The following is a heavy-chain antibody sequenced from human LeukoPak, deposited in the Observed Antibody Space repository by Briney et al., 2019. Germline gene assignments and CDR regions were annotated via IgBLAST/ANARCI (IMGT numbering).Heavy chain of an antibody. CDR3: ARDFDWGPDY. D-gene: IGHD3-16*01. V-gene: IGHV1-2*02. CDR2: INGKSGVT. CDR1: GFTFTDHY. Sequence: ASLKVSFRASGFTFTDHYMHGVRQAPGQGREWMGWINGKSGVTFYAQQFQDRITVTRDTSISTMYLELNRLTSADTAIYYCARDFDWGPDYWGPGTLVAVAS. J-gene: IGHJ4*02.